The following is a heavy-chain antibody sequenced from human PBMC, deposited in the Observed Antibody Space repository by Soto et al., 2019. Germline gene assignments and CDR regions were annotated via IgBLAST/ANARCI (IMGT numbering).Heavy chain of an antibody. CDR3: ARTSCSSTSCPEGYSYGSDY. CDR1: AGSISRGDYY. J-gene: IGHJ4*02. CDR2: IYYSGST. V-gene: IGHV4-30-4*01. Sequence: SETLSRTCTVSAGSISRGDYYWSWIRQPPGKGLERFGCIYYSGSTYYNPSLKSRVTISVDTSNNQFSLKLSSVTAADTAVYYCARTSCSSTSCPEGYSYGSDYWGQGTLVTV. D-gene: IGHD2-2*01.